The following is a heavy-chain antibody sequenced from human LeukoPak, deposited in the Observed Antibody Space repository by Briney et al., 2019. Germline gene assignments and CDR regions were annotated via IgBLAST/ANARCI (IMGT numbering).Heavy chain of an antibody. J-gene: IGHJ4*02. CDR1: GFTFSSYG. Sequence: GGSLRLSCAASGFTFSSYGMSWVRQAPGKGLEWVSAISGSGGSTYYADSVKGRFTISRDNAKNSLYLQMNSLRAEDTAVYFCARALWELRSSAYFDYWGQGTPATVSS. V-gene: IGHV3-23*01. CDR3: ARALWELRSSAYFDY. CDR2: ISGSGGST. D-gene: IGHD1-26*01.